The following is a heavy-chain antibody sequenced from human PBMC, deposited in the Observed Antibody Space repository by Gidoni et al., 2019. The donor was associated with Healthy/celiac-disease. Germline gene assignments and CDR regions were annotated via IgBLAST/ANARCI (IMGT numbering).Heavy chain of an antibody. V-gene: IGHV1-2*02. J-gene: IGHJ6*04. CDR3: ARAHYDFWSGYANYYYGMDV. D-gene: IGHD3-3*01. CDR1: GYTFTGHS. Sequence: QVQLVQSGAEVKKPGASVKVSFKASGYTFTGHSMHWVRQAPGQGLEWMGWINPNSGGTNYAQKLQGRVTMTRDTSISTAYMGLSRLRSDDTAVYYCARAHYDFWSGYANYYYGMDVWGKGTTVTVSS. CDR2: INPNSGGT.